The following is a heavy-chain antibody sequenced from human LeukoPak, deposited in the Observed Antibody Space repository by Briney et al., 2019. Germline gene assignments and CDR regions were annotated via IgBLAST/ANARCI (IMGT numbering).Heavy chain of an antibody. CDR1: GYSFTSYW. V-gene: IGHV5-51*01. J-gene: IGHJ5*02. D-gene: IGHD3-10*01. Sequence: GESLKISCKGSGYSFTSYWIGWVRQMPGKGLEWMGIIYPGDSDTRYSPPFQGQVTISANKSISTAYPQWSSLKASDTAMYYCARQYYGSGRASWFDPWGQGTLVTVSS. CDR3: ARQYYGSGRASWFDP. CDR2: IYPGDSDT.